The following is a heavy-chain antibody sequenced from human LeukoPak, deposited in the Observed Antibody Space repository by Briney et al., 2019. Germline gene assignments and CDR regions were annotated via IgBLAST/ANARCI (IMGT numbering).Heavy chain of an antibody. CDR1: GFTVSSNE. CDR3: AAGTVADWFDP. J-gene: IGHJ5*02. Sequence: GGSLRLSCAASGFTVSSNEMSWVRQAPGKGLEWVSSISGGSTYYADSRKGRFTISRDNSKNTLHLQMNSLRAEDTAVYPAAAGTVADWFDPWGQGTLSPSPQ. D-gene: IGHD6-13*01. V-gene: IGHV3-38-3*01. CDR2: ISGGST.